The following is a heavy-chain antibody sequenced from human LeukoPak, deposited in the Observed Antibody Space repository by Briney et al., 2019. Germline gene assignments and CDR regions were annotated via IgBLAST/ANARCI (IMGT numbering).Heavy chain of an antibody. CDR1: GGSISSYY. CDR3: ARLSRYGIAARPDY. J-gene: IGHJ4*02. V-gene: IGHV4-4*07. D-gene: IGHD6-6*01. Sequence: PSETLSLTCTVSGGSISSYYWSWIRQPAGKGLEWIGRIYTSGSTNYNPSLKSRVTISVDTSKNQFSLKLSSVTAADTAVYYCARLSRYGIAARPDYWGQGTLVTVSS. CDR2: IYTSGST.